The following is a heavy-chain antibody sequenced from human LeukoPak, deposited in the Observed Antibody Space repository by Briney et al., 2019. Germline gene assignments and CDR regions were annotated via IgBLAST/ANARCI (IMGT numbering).Heavy chain of an antibody. Sequence: KVSCKASGYTFTSYGISWVRQMPGKGLEWMGIIYPGDSDTTYSPSFQGQVTISADKSISTAYLQWSSLKASDTAMYYCARRGVYSSSYSDAFDIWGQGTMVTISS. J-gene: IGHJ3*02. CDR3: ARRGVYSSSYSDAFDI. CDR2: IYPGDSDT. CDR1: GYTFTSYG. D-gene: IGHD3-22*01. V-gene: IGHV5-51*01.